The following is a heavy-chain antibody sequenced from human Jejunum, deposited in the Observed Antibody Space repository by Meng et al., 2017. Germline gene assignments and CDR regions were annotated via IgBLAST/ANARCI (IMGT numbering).Heavy chain of an antibody. CDR3: ARERGTITRVRGDVDY. Sequence: GESLKISCTASGFIFGDYAMAWFRQAPGKGLEWVGFIRAKGFGGTTEYAASAKGRFFISRDDSKSTTYLQMNSLKIEDTASYYCARERGTITRVRGDVDYWGQGTLVTVSS. D-gene: IGHD3-10*01. CDR1: GFIFGDYA. J-gene: IGHJ4*02. CDR2: IRAKGFGGTT. V-gene: IGHV3-49*03.